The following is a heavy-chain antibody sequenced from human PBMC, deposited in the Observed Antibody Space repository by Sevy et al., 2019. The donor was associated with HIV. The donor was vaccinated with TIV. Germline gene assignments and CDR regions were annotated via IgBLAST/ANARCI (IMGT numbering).Heavy chain of an antibody. J-gene: IGHJ4*02. CDR2: MRSKPFAGTT. CDR3: IRGRLLGYTAMVPDY. CDR1: GFTLGDYA. D-gene: IGHD5-18*01. Sequence: GGSLRLSCTTSGFTLGDYAMNWVRQAPGKGLEWVGFMRSKPFAGTTEYAASVKGRFTISTDDSEASANLQMNSLRTEDTGVYYCIRGRLLGYTAMVPDYWGQGTLVTVSS. V-gene: IGHV3-49*04.